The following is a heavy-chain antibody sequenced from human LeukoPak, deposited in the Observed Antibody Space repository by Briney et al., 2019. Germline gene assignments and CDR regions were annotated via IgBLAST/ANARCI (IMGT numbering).Heavy chain of an antibody. Sequence: GGSLRLSCAASGVIFSSYAMSWVRQAPGKGLEGVSAISGYGDSKYYADSVKGRFTISRDNSKNTLSLQMNSLRAEDTAVYYCAKDGYAYYFHYWGQGTLVTVSS. V-gene: IGHV3-23*01. CDR3: AKDGYAYYFHY. CDR1: GVIFSSYA. CDR2: ISGYGDSK. J-gene: IGHJ4*02. D-gene: IGHD3-16*01.